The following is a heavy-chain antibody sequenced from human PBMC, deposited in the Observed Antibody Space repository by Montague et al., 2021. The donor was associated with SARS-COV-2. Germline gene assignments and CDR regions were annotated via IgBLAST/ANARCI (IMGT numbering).Heavy chain of an antibody. CDR1: GGSISSSSYY. CDR3: ARLGRQQLVRLFGMDV. D-gene: IGHD6-13*01. V-gene: IGHV4-39*07. Sequence: SETLSLTCTVSGGSISSSSYYWGWIRQPPGKGLEWIGSIYYSGSTYYNPSLKSRVTISVDTSKNQFSLKLSSVTAADTAVYYCARLGRQQLVRLFGMDVWGQGTTVTVSS. J-gene: IGHJ6*02. CDR2: IYYSGST.